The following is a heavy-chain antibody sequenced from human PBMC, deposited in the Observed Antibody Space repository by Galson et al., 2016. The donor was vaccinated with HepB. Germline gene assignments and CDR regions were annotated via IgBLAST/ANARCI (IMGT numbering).Heavy chain of an antibody. V-gene: IGHV1-3*01. CDR1: GYTFTTYT. D-gene: IGHD6-19*01. CDR2: INAGNGNT. J-gene: IGHJ4*02. CDR3: ARDAWQWLVLFDY. Sequence: SVKVSCKASGYTFTTYTMHWVRQAPGQRLEWMGWINAGNGNTEYSQKFQGRVTITRDTSANTAYMELSSLRLEDTAVYYCARDAWQWLVLFDYWGQGTLVTVSS.